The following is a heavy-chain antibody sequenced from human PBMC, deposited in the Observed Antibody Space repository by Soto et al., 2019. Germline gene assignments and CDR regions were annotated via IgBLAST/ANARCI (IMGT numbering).Heavy chain of an antibody. D-gene: IGHD3-10*01. CDR1: GGSISSGVYY. J-gene: IGHJ3*02. V-gene: IGHV4-31*03. CDR3: ARESPSRGDAFDI. Sequence: SETLSLTCTVSGGSISSGVYYWTWIRQHPGKGLEWIGYISYSGNTYYNSSLKSRVIISVDTSKKQFSLKLSSVTAADTAMYYCARESPSRGDAFDIWGQGTMVTV. CDR2: ISYSGNT.